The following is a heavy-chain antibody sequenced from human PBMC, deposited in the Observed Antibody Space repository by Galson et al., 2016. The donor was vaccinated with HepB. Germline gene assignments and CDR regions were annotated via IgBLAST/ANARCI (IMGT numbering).Heavy chain of an antibody. J-gene: IGHJ4*02. CDR3: VKEFVATGAVVGGY. Sequence: SLRLSCAASGFTFSTYAMGWVRQAPGKGLEWVSAISNCGGIPYYADSVKGRFTISRDSSKDTLYLQMNSLRVEDTALYYCVKEFVATGAVVGGYWGQGTLVSVSS. V-gene: IGHV3-23*01. CDR2: ISNCGGIP. D-gene: IGHD2-21*01. CDR1: GFTFSTYA.